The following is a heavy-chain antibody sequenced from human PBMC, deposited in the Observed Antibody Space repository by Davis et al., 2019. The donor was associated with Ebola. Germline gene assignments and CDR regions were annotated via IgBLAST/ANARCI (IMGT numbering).Heavy chain of an antibody. CDR1: GGTFSSYA. CDR2: IIPIFGTA. J-gene: IGHJ4*02. V-gene: IGHV1-69*13. Sequence: SVKVSCKASGGTFSSYAISWVRQAPGQGLEWMGGIIPIFGTANYAQKFQGRVTITADESTSTAYMEISSLRSEDTAMYYCARGVVSGSGFDEFDSWGQGTLVTVSS. CDR3: ARGVVSGSGFDEFDS. D-gene: IGHD5-12*01.